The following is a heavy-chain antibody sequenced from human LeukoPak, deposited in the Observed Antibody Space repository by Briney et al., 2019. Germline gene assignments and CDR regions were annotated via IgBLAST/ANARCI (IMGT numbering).Heavy chain of an antibody. D-gene: IGHD2-2*02. CDR2: ISAYNGNT. CDR3: ARDRKYCSSTSCYKGWFDP. V-gene: IGHV1-18*01. J-gene: IGHJ5*02. Sequence: ASVKVSCKASGYTFTSYGISWVRQAPGQGLEWMGWISAYNGNTNYAQKPQGRVTMTTDTSTSTAYMELRSLRSDDTAVYYCARDRKYCSSTSCYKGWFDPWGQGTLVTVSS. CDR1: GYTFTSYG.